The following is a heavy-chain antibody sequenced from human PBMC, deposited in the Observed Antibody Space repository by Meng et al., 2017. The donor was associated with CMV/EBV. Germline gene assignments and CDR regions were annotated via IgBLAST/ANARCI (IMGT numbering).Heavy chain of an antibody. V-gene: IGHV4-34*01. Sequence: SETLSLTCAVYGGSFSGYYWSWIRQPPGKGLEWIGEINHSGSTNYNPSLKSRVTISVDTPENQFSLKLSSVTAADTAVYYCARGFSHPRYCSSTSCYPADYYYGMDVWGQGTTVTVSS. CDR3: ARGFSHPRYCSSTSCYPADYYYGMDV. J-gene: IGHJ6*02. D-gene: IGHD2-2*01. CDR1: GGSFSGYY. CDR2: INHSGST.